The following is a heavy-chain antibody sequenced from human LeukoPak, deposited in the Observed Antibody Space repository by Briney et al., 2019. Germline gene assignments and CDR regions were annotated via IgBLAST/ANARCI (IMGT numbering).Heavy chain of an antibody. Sequence: AASVKVSCKASGGTFSNYAISWVRQVPGQGLEWMGGIIPIFGIGNYAQKFKGRVTITADASTSTAYMELSSLRSEDTAVYYCAREPGYSSGWFDPWGQGTLVTVSS. D-gene: IGHD6-19*01. V-gene: IGHV1-69*13. CDR1: GGTFSNYA. CDR2: IIPIFGIG. J-gene: IGHJ5*02. CDR3: AREPGYSSGWFDP.